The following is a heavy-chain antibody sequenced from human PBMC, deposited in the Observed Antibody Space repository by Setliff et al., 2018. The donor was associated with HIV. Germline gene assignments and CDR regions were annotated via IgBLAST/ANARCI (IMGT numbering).Heavy chain of an antibody. D-gene: IGHD5-12*01. V-gene: IGHV1-69*05. CDR1: GGTFSSYV. CDR2: IIPMYGVT. Sequence: GASVKVSCKASGGTFSSYVISWVRQAPGQGPEWMGGIIPMYGVTNYAQKFQGRVTITTDESTSTAYMELSSLRSADTAVYFCAKSSPSIGYISDHWGQGTLVTVSS. CDR3: AKSSPSIGYISDH. J-gene: IGHJ4*02.